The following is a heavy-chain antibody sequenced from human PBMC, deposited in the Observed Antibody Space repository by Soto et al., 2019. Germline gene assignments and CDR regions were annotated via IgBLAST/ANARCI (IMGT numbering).Heavy chain of an antibody. CDR2: IWYDGSNK. V-gene: IGHV3-33*01. CDR3: ARDLGSSGWLYYFDY. Sequence: QVQLVESGGGVVQPGRSLRLSCAASGFTFSSYGMHWVRQAPGKGLEWVAVIWYDGSNKYYADSVKCRFTISRDNSKNTLYLQMNSLRAEDTAVYYCARDLGSSGWLYYFDYWGQGTLVTVSS. CDR1: GFTFSSYG. D-gene: IGHD6-19*01. J-gene: IGHJ4*02.